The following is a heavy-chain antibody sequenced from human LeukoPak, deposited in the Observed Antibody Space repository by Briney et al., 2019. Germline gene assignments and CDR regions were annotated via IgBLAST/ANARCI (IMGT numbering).Heavy chain of an antibody. D-gene: IGHD2-2*02. CDR2: LCHGTYT. J-gene: IGHJ4*02. V-gene: IGHV3-11*03. Sequence: PGGSPRLFCVAPGFTFSDHYTSRIRQAPGKGREGVSHLCHGTYTNYADPVQGRFNISSDNAKDSIHRQSKSTRAEDTALYFFTSAPYTTGRSFYFYSWGQGTLVTVSS. CDR3: TSAPYTTGRSFYFYS. CDR1: GFTFSDHY.